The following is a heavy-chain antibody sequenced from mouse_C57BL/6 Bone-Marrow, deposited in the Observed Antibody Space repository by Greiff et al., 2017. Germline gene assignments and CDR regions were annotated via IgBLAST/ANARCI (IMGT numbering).Heavy chain of an antibody. V-gene: IGHV5-16*01. D-gene: IGHD1-1*01. J-gene: IGHJ1*03. Sequence: EVKLVESEGGLVQPGSSMKLSCTASGFTFSDYYMAWVRQVPEKGLEWVANINYDGSSTYYLDSLKSRFIISRDNAKNILYLQMSSLKSEDTATYYCTRDAGVYYYSSSYFDVWGTGTTVTGSS. CDR1: GFTFSDYY. CDR3: TRDAGVYYYSSSYFDV. CDR2: INYDGSST.